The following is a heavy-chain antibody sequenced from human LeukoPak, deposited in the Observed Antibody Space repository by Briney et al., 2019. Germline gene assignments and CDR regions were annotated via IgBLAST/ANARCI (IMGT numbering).Heavy chain of an antibody. Sequence: SETLSLTCAVSGGSINSLYWSWIRQPPGKGLEWIGFIQNNGRTIYHHSLDSRVTMSVVSSKNQFSVKLRSVTAADTAVYFCARGQRSNNAYPYFDSWGQGTLVTVSS. V-gene: IGHV4-59*11. CDR2: IQNNGRT. D-gene: IGHD3-16*01. J-gene: IGHJ4*02. CDR3: ARGQRSNNAYPYFDS. CDR1: GGSINSLY.